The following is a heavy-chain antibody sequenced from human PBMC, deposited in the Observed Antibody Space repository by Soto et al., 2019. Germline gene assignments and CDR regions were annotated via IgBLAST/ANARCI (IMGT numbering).Heavy chain of an antibody. J-gene: IGHJ4*02. D-gene: IGHD3-3*02. CDR2: ISHSGST. CDR3: VRHFRNHFDS. Sequence: SETLSLTCAVNGGSFSDYYWSWVRQPPGKGLEWIGEISHSGSTSYNPSLKSRVTISIDTSKNQFSLKLSSVSAADTAMYYCVRHFRNHFDSWGQGTQVT. CDR1: GGSFSDYY. V-gene: IGHV4-34*01.